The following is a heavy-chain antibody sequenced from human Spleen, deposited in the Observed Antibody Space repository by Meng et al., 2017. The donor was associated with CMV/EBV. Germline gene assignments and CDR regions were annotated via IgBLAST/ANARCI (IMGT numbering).Heavy chain of an antibody. CDR3: GRDRGVVITNSMAFDI. CDR1: GYTFTGYY. CDR2: ISYDGSSK. J-gene: IGHJ3*02. Sequence: SCKASGYTFTGYYMHWVRQAPGKGLEWVAVISYDGSSKFYADSAKGRFTISRDNSKDTLCLQMNSLTPEDTAVYYCGRDRGVVITNSMAFDIWGQGTVVTVSS. D-gene: IGHD3-22*01. V-gene: IGHV3-30-3*01.